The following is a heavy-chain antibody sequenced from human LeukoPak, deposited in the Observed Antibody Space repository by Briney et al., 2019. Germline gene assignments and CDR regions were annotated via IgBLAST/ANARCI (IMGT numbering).Heavy chain of an antibody. V-gene: IGHV3-74*01. CDR1: GVTFSSYW. CDR3: GRGDGA. D-gene: IGHD3-16*01. CDR2: INTDGSTT. J-gene: IGHJ3*01. Sequence: GGSLRLSCAASGVTFSSYWMHWVRQAPGKGLVWVSRINTDGSTTTYADSVRGRFTISRDNARNTLYLQMNSLRAEDTALDYCGRGDGAGGQGTMVTVSS.